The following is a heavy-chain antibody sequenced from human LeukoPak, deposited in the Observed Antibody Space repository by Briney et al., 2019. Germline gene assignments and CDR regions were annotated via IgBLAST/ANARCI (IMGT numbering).Heavy chain of an antibody. V-gene: IGHV3-23*01. D-gene: IGHD6-19*01. CDR3: AKPLQHRAVAAGGY. J-gene: IGHJ4*02. Sequence: QTGGSLRLSCAASGFTFSSYAMSWVRQAPGKGLEWVSAISGSGGSTYYADSVKGRFTISRDNSKNTLYLQMNSLRAEDTAVYYCAKPLQHRAVAAGGYWGQGTLVTVSS. CDR2: ISGSGGST. CDR1: GFTFSSYA.